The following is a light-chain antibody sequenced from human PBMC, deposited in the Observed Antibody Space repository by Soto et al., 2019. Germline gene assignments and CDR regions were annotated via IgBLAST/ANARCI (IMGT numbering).Light chain of an antibody. J-gene: IGKJ1*01. CDR1: QSVSSN. V-gene: IGKV3-15*01. CDR2: GAS. CDR3: QQYNNWLGT. Sequence: TVMTQSPATLSVSPGESATHSCRAGQSVSSNLAWYQQKPGQAPRLLIYGASTRATGIPARFSGSGSGTEFTLTISGLQSEDFAVYYCQQYNNWLGTFGQGTKVDIK.